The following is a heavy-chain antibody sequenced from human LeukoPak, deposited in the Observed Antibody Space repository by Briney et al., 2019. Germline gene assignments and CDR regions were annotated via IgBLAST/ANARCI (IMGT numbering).Heavy chain of an antibody. J-gene: IGHJ4*02. V-gene: IGHV3-7*01. CDR2: IKQDGSEK. CDR3: ARVDSYQAIDY. Sequence: GGSLRLSCAASGFTFSSYSMNWVRQAPGKGLEWVANIKQDGSEKYYVDSVKGRFTISRDNAKNSLYLQMNSLRAEDTAVYYCARVDSYQAIDYWGQGTLVTVSS. CDR1: GFTFSSYS. D-gene: IGHD2-2*01.